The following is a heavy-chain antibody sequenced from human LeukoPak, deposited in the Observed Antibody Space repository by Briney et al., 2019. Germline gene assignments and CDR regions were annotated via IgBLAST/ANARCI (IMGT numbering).Heavy chain of an antibody. CDR3: ARGPRYWFDP. CDR2: INHSGST. V-gene: IGHV4-34*01. J-gene: IGHJ5*02. Sequence: SETLSLTCAVYGGSFSGYYWSWIRQPPGKGLGWIGEINHSGSTNYNPPLKSRVTISVDTSKNQFSLKLSSVTAADTAVYYCARGPRYWFDPWGQGTLVTVSS. CDR1: GGSFSGYY.